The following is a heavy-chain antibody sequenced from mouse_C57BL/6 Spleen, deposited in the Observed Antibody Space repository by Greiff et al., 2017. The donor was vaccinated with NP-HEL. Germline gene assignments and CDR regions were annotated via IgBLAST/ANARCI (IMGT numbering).Heavy chain of an antibody. CDR3: ARSRNCPYYAMEY. D-gene: IGHD2-1*01. J-gene: IGHJ4*01. V-gene: IGHV5-17*01. CDR2: ISSGSSTI. CDR1: GFTFSDYG. Sequence: EVKLMESGGGLVKPGGSLKLSCAASGFTFSDYGMHWVRQAPEKGLEWVAYISSGSSTIYYADTVKGRFTISRDKAKNTLFLQMTSLGSEDTAVYYCARSRNCPYYAMEYWGQGTSVTVSS.